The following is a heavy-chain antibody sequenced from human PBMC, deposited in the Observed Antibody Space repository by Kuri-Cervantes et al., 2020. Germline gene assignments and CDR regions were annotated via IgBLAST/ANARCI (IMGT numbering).Heavy chain of an antibody. V-gene: IGHV3-9*02. D-gene: IGHD3-10*01. CDR2: ISWKGGSL. CDR3: AREEGYGSGSYLRWFDP. Sequence: GGSLRLSCAASEFTSEDYAMHWVRQAPGKGLEWVSAISWKGGSLGYADSVKGRFTISRDNAKNILSLQMNSLRAEDTAVYYCAREEGYGSGSYLRWFDPWGQGTLVTVSS. J-gene: IGHJ5*02. CDR1: EFTSEDYA.